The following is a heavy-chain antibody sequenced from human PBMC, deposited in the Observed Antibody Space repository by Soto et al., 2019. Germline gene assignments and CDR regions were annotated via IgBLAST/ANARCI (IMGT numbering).Heavy chain of an antibody. CDR1: GFTFSSYG. D-gene: IGHD2-15*01. J-gene: IGHJ6*02. Sequence: GGSPRLSCAASGFTFSSYGMHWVRQAPGKGLEWVAVISYDGSNKYYADSVKGRFTISRDNSKNTLYLQMNSLRAEDTAVYYCAKDPQDIVVVVAAHYYYYGMDVWGQGTTVTVSS. V-gene: IGHV3-30*18. CDR2: ISYDGSNK. CDR3: AKDPQDIVVVVAAHYYYYGMDV.